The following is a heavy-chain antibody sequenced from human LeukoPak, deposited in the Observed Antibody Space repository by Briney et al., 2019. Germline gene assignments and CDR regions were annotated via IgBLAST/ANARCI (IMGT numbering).Heavy chain of an antibody. CDR2: ISAYNGNT. Sequence: GASVKVSCKASGYTFTSYGISWVRQAPGQGLEWMGWISAYNGNTNYAQKLQGRVTMTTDTSTSTAYMELRSLRSDDTAVYYCARDPPGETTVTKYYYYYMDVWGKGTTVTVSS. CDR1: GYTFTSYG. CDR3: ARDPPGETTVTKYYYYYMDV. J-gene: IGHJ6*03. D-gene: IGHD4-17*01. V-gene: IGHV1-18*01.